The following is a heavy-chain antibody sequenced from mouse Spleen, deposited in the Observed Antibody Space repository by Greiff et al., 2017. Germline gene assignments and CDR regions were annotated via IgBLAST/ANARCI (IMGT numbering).Heavy chain of an antibody. CDR3: ARRYGNYFDY. Sequence: EVHLVESGGGLVKPGGSLKLSCAASGFTFSDYGMHWVRQAPEKGLEWVAYISSGSSTIYYADTVKGRFTISRDNAKNTLFLQMTSLRSEDTAMYYCARRYGNYFDYWGQGTTLTVSS. J-gene: IGHJ2*01. CDR1: GFTFSDYG. D-gene: IGHD2-10*02. CDR2: ISSGSSTI. V-gene: IGHV5-17*01.